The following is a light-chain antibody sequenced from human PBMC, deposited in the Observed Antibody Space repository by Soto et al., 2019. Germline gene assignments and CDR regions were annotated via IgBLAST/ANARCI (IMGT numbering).Light chain of an antibody. Sequence: DIQMTQSLSSLYASVGDTVTITCRARQSISNSLSWYQQKPGKAPKFLIYVASTLQRGVPSRFSGSGSGTDFTLTISSLQPEDVATYYCQQTFRPPYTFGQGTKLEIK. CDR2: VAS. V-gene: IGKV1-39*01. CDR3: QQTFRPPYT. J-gene: IGKJ2*01. CDR1: QSISNS.